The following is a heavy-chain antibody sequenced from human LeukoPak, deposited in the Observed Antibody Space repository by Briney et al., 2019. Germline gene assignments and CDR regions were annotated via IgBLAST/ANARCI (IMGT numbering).Heavy chain of an antibody. CDR1: GFTFSSYA. J-gene: IGHJ4*02. CDR2: ISGSGGST. Sequence: GGSLRLSCAASGFTFSSYAMSWVRQAPGKGLEWVSAISGSGGSTYYADSVKGRFTISRDNSKNTLYLQMSSLRAEDTAVYYCAKPRGLRIYDTLDYWGQGTLVTVSS. CDR3: AKPRGLRIYDTLDY. D-gene: IGHD3-22*01. V-gene: IGHV3-23*01.